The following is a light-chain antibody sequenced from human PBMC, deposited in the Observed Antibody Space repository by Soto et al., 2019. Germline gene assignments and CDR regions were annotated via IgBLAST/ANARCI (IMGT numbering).Light chain of an antibody. Sequence: GLKQWAARLCLSQGDRATLTLMASQRFXSYFAWYETKSGQAARLLSSAVSYRATGIPARFSGSGSGKAFTITISSLEPEEFAVSYCHQRSKWPRWTFGQGSKVDI. CDR3: HQRSKWPRWT. J-gene: IGKJ1*01. CDR1: QRFXSY. CDR2: AVS. V-gene: IGKV3-11*01.